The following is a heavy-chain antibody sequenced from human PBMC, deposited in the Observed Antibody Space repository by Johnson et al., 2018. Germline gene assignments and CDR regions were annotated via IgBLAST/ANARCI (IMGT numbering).Heavy chain of an antibody. V-gene: IGHV3-33*01. CDR2: IWFDGGNN. D-gene: IGHD5-18*01. CDR3: VRDSGYSYGSYAMDV. Sequence: QVQLQESGGGVVQPGRSLRLSCVASGFTFSSNGMHWVRQAPGKGLEWVSFIWFDGGNNYYVYSVKGRFTTSRDNAKNTMYLEMNSLRSDDTAVYYCVRDSGYSYGSYAMDVWGQGTTVTVSS. J-gene: IGHJ6*02. CDR1: GFTFSSNG.